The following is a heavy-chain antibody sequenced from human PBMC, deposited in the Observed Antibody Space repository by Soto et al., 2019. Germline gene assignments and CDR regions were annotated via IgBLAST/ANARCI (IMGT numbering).Heavy chain of an antibody. V-gene: IGHV1-69*06. J-gene: IGHJ6*02. D-gene: IGHD2-2*02. CDR2: IIPIFGTA. Sequence: SVKVSCKASGGTFSSYAISWVRQAPGQGLEWMGGIIPIFGTANYAQKFRGRVTITADKSTSTAYMELSSLRSEDTAVYYCARAVVVVPAAIIPYYYGMDVWGQRTTLTVSS. CDR3: ARAVVVVPAAIIPYYYGMDV. CDR1: GGTFSSYA.